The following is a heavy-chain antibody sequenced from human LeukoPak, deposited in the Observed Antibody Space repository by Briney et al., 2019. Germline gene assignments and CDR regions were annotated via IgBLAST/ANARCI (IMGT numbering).Heavy chain of an antibody. CDR1: GYTFTSYG. V-gene: IGHV1-18*01. Sequence: ASVKVSCKASGYTFTSYGISWVRQAPGQGLEWMGWISAYNGNTNYAQKLQGRVTMTTDTSTSTAYKELRSLRSDDTAVYYCARDGDRGLVVVTATINFDYWGQGTLVTVSS. CDR2: ISAYNGNT. J-gene: IGHJ4*02. D-gene: IGHD2-21*02. CDR3: ARDGDRGLVVVTATINFDY.